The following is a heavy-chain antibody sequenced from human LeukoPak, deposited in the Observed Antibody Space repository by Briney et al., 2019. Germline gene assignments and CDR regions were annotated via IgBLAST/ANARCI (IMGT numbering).Heavy chain of an antibody. D-gene: IGHD1-26*01. Sequence: GRSLRLSCTVSGFPFSDYVVHWVLQAPGKVLEWVAVTPADESIKSYSDSVRGRFTISRDNFKNILYLQMDSLGLEDTAVYFCARDPFLGGPDFLDYWGRGTLVTVSS. CDR2: TPADESIK. V-gene: IGHV3-30*03. CDR3: ARDPFLGGPDFLDY. CDR1: GFPFSDYV. J-gene: IGHJ4*02.